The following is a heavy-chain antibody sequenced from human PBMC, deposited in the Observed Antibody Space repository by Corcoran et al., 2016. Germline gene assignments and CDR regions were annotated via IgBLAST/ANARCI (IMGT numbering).Heavy chain of an antibody. Sequence: QVQLQQWGAGLLKPSETLSLTCAVYGGSFSGYYWSWIRQPPGKGLEWIGEINHSGSTNYNPSLKSRVTISVDTSKNQFSLKLSSVTAADTAVYYCARGGIVVVPAAFFPPRGFDPWGQGTLVTVSS. CDR3: ARGGIVVVPAAFFPPRGFDP. J-gene: IGHJ5*02. D-gene: IGHD2-2*01. CDR1: GGSFSGYY. V-gene: IGHV4-34*01. CDR2: INHSGST.